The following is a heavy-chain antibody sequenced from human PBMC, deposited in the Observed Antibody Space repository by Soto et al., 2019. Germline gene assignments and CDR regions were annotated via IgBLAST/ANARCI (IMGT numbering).Heavy chain of an antibody. CDR2: ISAHTGSS. J-gene: IGHJ6*02. CDR1: GYTFTSSG. Sequence: ASVKVSCKASGYTFTSSGMSWVRQPPGQGLEWMGWISAHTGSSEYAQRFQGRVTMTTDRSTSTAYLQWSSLKASDTAMYYCARGDRDTAMVGYYYYGMDVWGQGTTVTVSS. CDR3: ARGDRDTAMVGYYYYGMDV. D-gene: IGHD5-18*01. V-gene: IGHV1-18*01.